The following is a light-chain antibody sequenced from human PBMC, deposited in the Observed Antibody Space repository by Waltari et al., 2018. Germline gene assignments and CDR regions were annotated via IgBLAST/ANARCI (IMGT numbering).Light chain of an antibody. V-gene: IGLV1-40*01. J-gene: IGLJ1*01. CDR3: QSYYSSLSGYV. Sequence: QSVLTQPPSVSGAPGQKVTISCTGSSSNIGAGYDVHWYQQLPGTAPKLLISGNSNRPSGVPDRFAGSKSGPSASLAITVLQAEDEADYYCQSYYSSLSGYVFGTGTKVTVL. CDR1: SSNIGAGYD. CDR2: GNS.